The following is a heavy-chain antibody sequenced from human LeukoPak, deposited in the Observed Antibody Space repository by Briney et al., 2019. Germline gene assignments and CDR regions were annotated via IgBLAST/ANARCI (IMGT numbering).Heavy chain of an antibody. CDR3: AKGSSSYYFAFDI. CDR1: GITLSNYG. D-gene: IGHD6-13*01. Sequence: GGSLRLSCAVSGITLSNYGMSWVRQAPGKGLEWVSGISGSGGSTYCADSVKGRFTISRDNSKNTLYLQMNSLRAEDTAVYYCAKGSSSYYFAFDIWGQGTMVTVSS. J-gene: IGHJ3*02. V-gene: IGHV3-23*01. CDR2: ISGSGGST.